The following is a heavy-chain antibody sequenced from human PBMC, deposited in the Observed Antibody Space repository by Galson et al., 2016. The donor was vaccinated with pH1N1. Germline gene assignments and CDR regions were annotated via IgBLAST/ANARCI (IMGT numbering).Heavy chain of an antibody. V-gene: IGHV1-69*13. J-gene: IGHJ6*03. Sequence: SVKVSCKASGDTFSNYSITWVRQAPGQGLEWMGRIIPIFGTSHYAQKFQGRVTITADESTSTAYMELSSLRSEDTAVYYCARGGYGDYTDYMDVWGKGTTVTVSS. CDR1: GDTFSNYS. D-gene: IGHD4-17*01. CDR2: IIPIFGTS. CDR3: ARGGYGDYTDYMDV.